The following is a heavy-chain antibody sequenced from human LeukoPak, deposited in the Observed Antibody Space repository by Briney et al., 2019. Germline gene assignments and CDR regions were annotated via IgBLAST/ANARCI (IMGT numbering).Heavy chain of an antibody. Sequence: GGSLRLSCAASGFTFSSYWMSWVRQAPGKGLEWVANIKEDGSEKYYVDSVKGRFTISRDNAKNSLYLQMNSLRAEDTAVYYCARDGYSRPNYGMDVWGQGTTVTVSS. CDR2: IKEDGSEK. D-gene: IGHD5-18*01. CDR1: GFTFSSYW. CDR3: ARDGYSRPNYGMDV. J-gene: IGHJ6*02. V-gene: IGHV3-7*01.